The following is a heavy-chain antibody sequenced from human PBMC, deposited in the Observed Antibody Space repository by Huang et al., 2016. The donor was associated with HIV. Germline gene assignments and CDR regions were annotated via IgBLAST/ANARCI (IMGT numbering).Heavy chain of an antibody. V-gene: IGHV3-53*01. CDR2: IYSGGTT. D-gene: IGHD2-8*02. Sequence: EVQLVESGGGLIQPGGSLILSCAASGFTVSTNYMTWVRQAPGKGLEWVSIIYSGGTTYYADSVKGRFTISRDYSENTLYLHMTSLRAGDTAVYYCAKEGDTGAALGYWGQGTLVTVS. J-gene: IGHJ4*02. CDR3: AKEGDTGAALGY. CDR1: GFTVSTNY.